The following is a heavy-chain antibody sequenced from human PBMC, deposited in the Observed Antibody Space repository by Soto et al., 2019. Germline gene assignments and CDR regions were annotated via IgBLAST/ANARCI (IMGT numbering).Heavy chain of an antibody. CDR1: GGTFSSYA. CDR3: ARDVNTLWEGNYFDY. CDR2: IIPIFGAA. D-gene: IGHD1-26*01. Sequence: QVQLVQSGAEGKKPGSSVKVSCKASGGTFSSYAISWVRQAPGQGLEWMGGIIPIFGAANYAKKFQGRVTITADESTTTAYMELSILRSEDTAVYYCARDVNTLWEGNYFDYWGQGTLVTVSS. V-gene: IGHV1-69*01. J-gene: IGHJ4*02.